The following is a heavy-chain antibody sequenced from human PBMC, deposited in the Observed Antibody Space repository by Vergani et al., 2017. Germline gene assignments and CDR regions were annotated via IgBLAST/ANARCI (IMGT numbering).Heavy chain of an antibody. CDR3: ASCSGGSSNTSNNWFDP. Sequence: QVQLQQWGAVLLKPSETLSLTCAVYGGSFSGYYWSWIRQPPGKGLEWIGEINHSGSTNYNPSLKSRVTISVDTSKNQFSLKLSSVTAADTAVYYCASCSGGSSNTSNNWFDPWGQGTLVTVSS. CDR1: GGSFSGYY. CDR2: INHSGST. D-gene: IGHD2-15*01. J-gene: IGHJ5*02. V-gene: IGHV4-34*01.